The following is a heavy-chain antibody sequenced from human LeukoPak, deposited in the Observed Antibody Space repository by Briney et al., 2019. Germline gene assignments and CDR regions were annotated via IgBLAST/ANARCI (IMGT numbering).Heavy chain of an antibody. CDR1: GFTFSNAW. Sequence: KPGGSLLLSCAASGFTFSNAWMSWVRPAPGKGLEWVGRIKSKTDGGTTDYAAPVKGRFTISRDDSKNTLYLQMNSLKTEDTAVYYCTTRDLWSGYYTKAFDYWGQGTLVTVSS. D-gene: IGHD3-3*01. CDR3: TTRDLWSGYYTKAFDY. V-gene: IGHV3-15*01. CDR2: IKSKTDGGTT. J-gene: IGHJ4*02.